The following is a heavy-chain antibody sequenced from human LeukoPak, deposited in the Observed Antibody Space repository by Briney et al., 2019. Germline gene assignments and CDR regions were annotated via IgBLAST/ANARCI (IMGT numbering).Heavy chain of an antibody. D-gene: IGHD6-19*01. Sequence: GESLKISCQGSGYNFPIYWIGWVRQMPGQGLEWMGIIYPDDSNTIYGPSFQGQVTISADKSISTAYLQWSSLKASDTAMYYCARTQESSGWDFDYWGQGTLVTVSS. CDR2: IYPDDSNT. V-gene: IGHV5-51*01. CDR1: GYNFPIYW. J-gene: IGHJ4*02. CDR3: ARTQESSGWDFDY.